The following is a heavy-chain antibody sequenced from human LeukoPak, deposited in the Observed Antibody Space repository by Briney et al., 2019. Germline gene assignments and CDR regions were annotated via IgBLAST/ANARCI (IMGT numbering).Heavy chain of an antibody. Sequence: PGGSLRLSCAASAFTFSSYGMYWVRQAPGKGLEWVAVISYDGSNKYYADSVKGRFTISRDTSKNTLYLQMNSLRTEDTAVYYCAKDVAPRVKYFQHWGQGTLVTVSS. J-gene: IGHJ1*01. CDR1: AFTFSSYG. CDR2: ISYDGSNK. D-gene: IGHD2-15*01. CDR3: AKDVAPRVKYFQH. V-gene: IGHV3-30*18.